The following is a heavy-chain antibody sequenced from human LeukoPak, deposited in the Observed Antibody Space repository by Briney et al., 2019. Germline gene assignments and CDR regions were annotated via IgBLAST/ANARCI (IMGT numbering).Heavy chain of an antibody. CDR2: ISSSGSTI. V-gene: IGHV3-48*03. J-gene: IGHJ4*02. CDR3: ARELEVRGAWVPHGFDY. D-gene: IGHD3-10*01. Sequence: LSLTCTVSGDSISSSTYYWGWVRQAPGKGLEWVSYISSSGSTIYYADSVKGRFTISRDNAKNSLYLQMNSLRAEDTAVYYCARELEVRGAWVPHGFDYWGQGTLVTVSS. CDR1: GDSISSSTYY.